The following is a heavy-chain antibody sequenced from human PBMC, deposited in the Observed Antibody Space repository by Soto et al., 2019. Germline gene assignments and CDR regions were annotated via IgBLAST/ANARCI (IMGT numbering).Heavy chain of an antibody. J-gene: IGHJ6*02. CDR3: AKALQYSSSSDYFYYGMDV. Sequence: GGSLRLSCAASGFTFSNYSMSWVRQAPGKGLEWVSGMNSGGRTYYADSVKGRFTISRDTSKNTLYLQMNSLRADDTAVFYCAKALQYSSSSDYFYYGMDVWGQGTTVTVYS. V-gene: IGHV3-23*01. D-gene: IGHD6-6*01. CDR2: MNSGGRT. CDR1: GFTFSNYS.